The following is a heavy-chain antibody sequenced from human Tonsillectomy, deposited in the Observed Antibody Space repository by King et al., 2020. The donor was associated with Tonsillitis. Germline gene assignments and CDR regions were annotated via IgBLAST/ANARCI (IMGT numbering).Heavy chain of an antibody. V-gene: IGHV5-51*01. J-gene: IGHJ4*02. D-gene: IGHD2-15*01. CDR1: GYSFTSSW. Sequence: VQLVESGAEVKEPGESLKISCQGSGYSFTSSWIAWVRQMPGKGLEWMGIIYPDDSDTRYSPSFQGQVTISAHKSISTAYLQWSSLKASDTAMYYCARHRRDCGSITCPFDNWGLGTLVTVSS. CDR3: ARHRRDCGSITCPFDN. CDR2: IYPDDSDT.